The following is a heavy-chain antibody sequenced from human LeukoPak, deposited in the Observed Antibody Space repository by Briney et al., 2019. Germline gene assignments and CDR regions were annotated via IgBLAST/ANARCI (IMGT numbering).Heavy chain of an antibody. CDR3: ARHEGDFYGDYELNWFDP. D-gene: IGHD4-17*01. Sequence: SETLSLTCTVSGGSISSYYWSWIRQPPGKGLEWIGYIYYSGSTNYNPSLKSRVTISVDTSKNQFSLKLSSVTAADTAVYYCARHEGDFYGDYELNWFDPWAREPWSPSPQ. V-gene: IGHV4-59*01. CDR2: IYYSGST. J-gene: IGHJ5*02. CDR1: GGSISSYY.